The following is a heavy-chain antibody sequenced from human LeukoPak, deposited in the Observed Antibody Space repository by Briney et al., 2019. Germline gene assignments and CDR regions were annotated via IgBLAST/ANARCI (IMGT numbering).Heavy chain of an antibody. V-gene: IGHV1-8*01. D-gene: IGHD6-13*01. CDR3: ARGPINIAAAGNSRFDP. CDR2: MNPNSGNT. J-gene: IGHJ5*02. CDR1: GYTFTSYD. Sequence: ASVKVSCKASGYTFTSYDINWVRQATGQGLEWMGWMNPNSGNTGYAQKFQGRVTMTRNTSISTAYMELSSLRSEDTAVYYCARGPINIAAAGNSRFDPWGQETLVTVSS.